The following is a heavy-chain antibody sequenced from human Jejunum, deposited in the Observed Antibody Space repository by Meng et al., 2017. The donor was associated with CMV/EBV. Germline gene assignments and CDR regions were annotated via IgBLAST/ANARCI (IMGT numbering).Heavy chain of an antibody. CDR1: GYTFTSYA. Sequence: GKRVQSGSGFKKPGASVKVSCKASGYTFTSYAMNWVRQAPGQGLEWMGWINTNTGNPTYAQGFTGRFVFSLDTSVSTAYLQISSLKAEDTAVYYCARGKIAVAGITGDYWGQGTLVTVFS. V-gene: IGHV7-4-1*02. J-gene: IGHJ4*02. CDR2: INTNTGNP. D-gene: IGHD6-19*01. CDR3: ARGKIAVAGITGDY.